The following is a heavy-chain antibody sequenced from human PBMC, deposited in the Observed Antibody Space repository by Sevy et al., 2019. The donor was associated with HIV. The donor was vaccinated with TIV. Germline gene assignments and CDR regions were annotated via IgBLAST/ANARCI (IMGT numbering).Heavy chain of an antibody. V-gene: IGHV3-23*01. D-gene: IGHD2-8*02. J-gene: IGHJ2*01. CDR3: AKDGARYCTGGICFPYWYFDL. CDR1: GFTFSTYA. CDR2: ISNSGGNT. Sequence: GGSLRLSCAASGFTFSTYAMGWVRQAPGKGLEWVSAISNSGGNTYYADSVKGRFTISRDKSKNTLYLQMNSLRAEDTAVYYCAKDGARYCTGGICFPYWYFDLWGRGTLVTVSS.